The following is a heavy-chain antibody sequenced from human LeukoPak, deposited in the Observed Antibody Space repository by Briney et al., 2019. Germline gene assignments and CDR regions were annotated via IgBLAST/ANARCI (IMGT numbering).Heavy chain of an antibody. CDR2: INHSGST. D-gene: IGHD3-22*01. Sequence: SETLSLTCAVYGGSFSGYYWSGIRQPPGKGLEWVGEINHSGSTNYNPSLKSRVTISVDTSKNQFSLKLSSVTAADTAVYYCARALSMIRWFDPWGQGTLVTVSS. V-gene: IGHV4-34*01. CDR3: ARALSMIRWFDP. J-gene: IGHJ5*02. CDR1: GGSFSGYY.